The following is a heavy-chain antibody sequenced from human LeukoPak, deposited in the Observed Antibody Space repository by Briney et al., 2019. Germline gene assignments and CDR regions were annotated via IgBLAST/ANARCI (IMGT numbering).Heavy chain of an antibody. D-gene: IGHD1-26*01. Sequence: SETLSLTCTVSGGSISSYYWSWIRQPPGKGLEWIAYIYYSGSTDYNPSLKSRVTISLDTSKNQFSLKLSSVTAADTAVYYCARHDPIVGTPDAFDIWGQGTMATVSS. J-gene: IGHJ3*02. CDR3: ARHDPIVGTPDAFDI. V-gene: IGHV4-59*08. CDR2: IYYSGST. CDR1: GGSISSYY.